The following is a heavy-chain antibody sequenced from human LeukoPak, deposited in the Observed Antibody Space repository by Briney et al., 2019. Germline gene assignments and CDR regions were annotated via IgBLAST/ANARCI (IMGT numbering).Heavy chain of an antibody. D-gene: IGHD4-17*01. CDR2: IIPILGIA. V-gene: IGHV1-69*04. J-gene: IGHJ6*02. Sequence: ASVKVSCKASGGTFSSYAISWVRQAPGQGLEWMGRIIPILGIANYAQKFQGRVTITADKSTSTAYMELRSLRSDDTAVYYCARYGESYYGMDVWGQGTTVTVSS. CDR1: GGTFSSYA. CDR3: ARYGESYYGMDV.